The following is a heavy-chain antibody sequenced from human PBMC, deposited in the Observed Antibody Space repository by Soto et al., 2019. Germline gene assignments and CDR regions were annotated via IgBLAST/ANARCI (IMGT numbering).Heavy chain of an antibody. J-gene: IGHJ6*02. CDR2: ISAYSGDT. CDR1: GYTFTNYA. Sequence: VQLLQSGGEVRKPGASVKVSCKTSGYTFTNYAINWVRQAPGQGLQWMGWISAYSGDTKYAQRFQDRLTVTTDPSKTTASMELRSLRSDDTAVYYCARDGRAFSIFGETMDVWGQGTTVTVSS. V-gene: IGHV1-18*01. CDR3: ARDGRAFSIFGETMDV. D-gene: IGHD3-3*01.